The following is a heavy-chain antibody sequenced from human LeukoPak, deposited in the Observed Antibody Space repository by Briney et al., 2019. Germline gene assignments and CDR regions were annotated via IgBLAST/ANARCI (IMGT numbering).Heavy chain of an antibody. CDR3: ARDSGTTGEVKFDP. V-gene: IGHV4-38-2*02. CDR1: GYSISSGYY. D-gene: IGHD3-10*01. J-gene: IGHJ5*02. Sequence: SETLSLTCTVSGYSISSGYYWGWIRQPPGKGLEWIGSIYHSGSTYYNPSLKSRVILSLDTSNNHFSLKLISVTAADTAVYYCARDSGTTGEVKFDPWGQGMLVTVSS. CDR2: IYHSGST.